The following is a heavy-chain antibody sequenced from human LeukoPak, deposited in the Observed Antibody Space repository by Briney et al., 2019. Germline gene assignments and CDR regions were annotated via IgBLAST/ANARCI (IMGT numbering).Heavy chain of an antibody. CDR3: ARDGEDYDILTGYYRVYFQH. J-gene: IGHJ1*01. CDR2: ISGSGGST. V-gene: IGHV3-23*01. D-gene: IGHD3-9*01. CDR1: GFTFSSYA. Sequence: PGGSLRLSCAASGFTFSSYAMSWVRQAPGKGLEWVSAISGSGGSTYYADSVKGRFTISRDNSKNTLYLQMNSLRAEDTAVYYCARDGEDYDILTGYYRVYFQHWGQGTLVTVSS.